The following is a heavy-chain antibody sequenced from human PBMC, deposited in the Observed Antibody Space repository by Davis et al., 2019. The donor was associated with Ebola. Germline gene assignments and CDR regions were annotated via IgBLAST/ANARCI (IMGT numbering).Heavy chain of an antibody. CDR3: VRDADFGEYGWFDP. D-gene: IGHD4-17*01. CDR2: IKSDGST. V-gene: IGHV3-74*01. J-gene: IGHJ5*02. CDR1: GFPITNYW. Sequence: PGGSLRLSCAVSGFPITNYWTHWVRQAPGKGLVWVSRIKSDGSTIYADSVKGRFTISRDNAKNTLYLQMNSLRVEDTAVYYCVRDADFGEYGWFDPWGQGTLVIVSS.